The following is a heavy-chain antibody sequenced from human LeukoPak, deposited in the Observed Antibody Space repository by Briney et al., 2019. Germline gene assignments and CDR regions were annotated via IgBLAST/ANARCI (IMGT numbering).Heavy chain of an antibody. V-gene: IGHV4-34*01. CDR3: ARGLKTATKSGYCSGGSCRIHYYGMDV. D-gene: IGHD2-15*01. J-gene: IGHJ6*04. Sequence: SETLSLTCAVYGGSFSGYYWSWIRQPPGKGLEWIGEINHSGSTNYNPSLKSRVTISVDTSKNQFSLKLSSVTAADTAVYYCARGLKTATKSGYCSGGSCRIHYYGMDVWGKGTTVTVSS. CDR2: INHSGST. CDR1: GGSFSGYY.